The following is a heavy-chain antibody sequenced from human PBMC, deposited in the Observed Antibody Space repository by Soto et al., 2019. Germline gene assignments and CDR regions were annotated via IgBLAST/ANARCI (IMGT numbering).Heavy chain of an antibody. CDR1: GGSISSSSYY. J-gene: IGHJ6*02. Sequence: SETLSLTCTVSGGSISSSSYYWGWIRQPPGKGLEWIGSIYYSGSTYYNPSLKSRVTISVDTSKNQFSLKLSSVTAADTAVYYCARQYDGDYIAYYYYYGMDVWGQGTTVTVSS. D-gene: IGHD4-17*01. CDR2: IYYSGST. CDR3: ARQYDGDYIAYYYYYGMDV. V-gene: IGHV4-39*01.